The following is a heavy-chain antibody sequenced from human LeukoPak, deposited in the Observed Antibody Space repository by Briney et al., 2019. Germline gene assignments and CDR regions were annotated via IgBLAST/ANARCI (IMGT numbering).Heavy chain of an antibody. Sequence: PSETLSLTCTVSGGSISSGGYYWSWIRQHPGKGLEWIGYIYYSGSTYYNPSLKSRVTISVDTSKNQFSLKLRSVTAADTAVYYCARGGSMAHYFDYWGQGTLVTVSS. CDR1: GGSISSGGYY. CDR2: IYYSGST. CDR3: ARGGSMAHYFDY. V-gene: IGHV4-31*03. J-gene: IGHJ4*02. D-gene: IGHD3-10*01.